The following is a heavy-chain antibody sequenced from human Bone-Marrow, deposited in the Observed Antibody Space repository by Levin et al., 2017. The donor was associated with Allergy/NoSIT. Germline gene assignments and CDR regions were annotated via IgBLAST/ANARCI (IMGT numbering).Heavy chain of an antibody. D-gene: IGHD2-2*01. CDR1: GFTFNGYT. Sequence: PGGSLRLSCAASGFTFNGYTMSWVRQAPGKGLEWISFISSTSSDIYYAESVKGRFTISRDNAKNSLYVQMNSLRADDTAVYYCASDLPAATSWGQGTLVTVSS. CDR2: ISSTSSDI. CDR3: ASDLPAATS. V-gene: IGHV3-21*01. J-gene: IGHJ4*02.